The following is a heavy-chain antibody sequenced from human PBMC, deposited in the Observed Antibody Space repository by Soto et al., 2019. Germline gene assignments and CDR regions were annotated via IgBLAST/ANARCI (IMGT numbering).Heavy chain of an antibody. J-gene: IGHJ4*02. V-gene: IGHV3-23*01. CDR3: AKAAATTIFGVDSLFDN. CDR2: ISGNGGST. D-gene: IGHD3-3*01. CDR1: GFTFSSYA. Sequence: GGSLRLSCAASGFTFSSYAMSWVRQAPGKGLEWVSTISGNGGSTYFADSVKGRFTISRDNSKKTLNLQMNSLRADDTALYYCAKAAATTIFGVDSLFDNWGPGTLVTVSS.